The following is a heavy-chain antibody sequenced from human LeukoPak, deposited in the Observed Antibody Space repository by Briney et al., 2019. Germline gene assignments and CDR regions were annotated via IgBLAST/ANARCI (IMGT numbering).Heavy chain of an antibody. V-gene: IGHV5-51*01. CDR1: GYSFTSYW. J-gene: IGHJ4*02. D-gene: IGHD2-15*01. CDR3: ARMDCSGGSCYGTIDY. CDR2: IYPGDSDT. Sequence: GESLKISCKGSGYSFTSYWTGWVRQMPGKGLEWMGIIYPGDSDTRYSPSFQGQVTISADKSISTAYLQWSSLKASDTAMYYCARMDCSGGSCYGTIDYWGQGTLVTVSS.